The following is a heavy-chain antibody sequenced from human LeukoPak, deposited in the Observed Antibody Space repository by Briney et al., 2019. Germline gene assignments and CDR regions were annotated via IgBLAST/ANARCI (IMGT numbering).Heavy chain of an antibody. Sequence: PSETLSLTCTVSGGSISSSSYYWVWIRQPPGKGLEWIGSIYYSGSTYYNPSLKSRVTISVDTSKNQFSLKLSSVTAADTAVYYCARQDGSSTSCYDYWGQGTLVTVSS. CDR2: IYYSGST. J-gene: IGHJ4*02. D-gene: IGHD2-2*01. V-gene: IGHV4-39*01. CDR3: ARQDGSSTSCYDY. CDR1: GGSISSSSYY.